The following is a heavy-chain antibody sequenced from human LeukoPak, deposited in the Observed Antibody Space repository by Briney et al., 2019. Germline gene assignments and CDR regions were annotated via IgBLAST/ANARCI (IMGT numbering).Heavy chain of an antibody. D-gene: IGHD3-22*01. CDR3: ARDALDSSGYYSYFDY. CDR1: GDSINSGGYY. V-gene: IGHV4-31*03. Sequence: PSETLSLTCTVSGDSINSGGYYWGWIRQHPGRGLEWIGYIYYSGSTYYNPSLKSRVTISVDTSKNQFSLKLSSVTAADTAVYYCARDALDSSGYYSYFDYWGQGTLVTVSS. J-gene: IGHJ4*02. CDR2: IYYSGST.